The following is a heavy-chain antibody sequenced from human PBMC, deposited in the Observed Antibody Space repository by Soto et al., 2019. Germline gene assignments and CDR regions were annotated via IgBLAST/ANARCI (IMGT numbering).Heavy chain of an antibody. CDR2: IYYSGNT. J-gene: IGHJ4*02. CDR3: ARPYNNYNYFYY. Sequence: SETLSLTCTVSCGSISYSSYYWAWIRQPPGKGLEWIGSIYYSGNTYYNPSLTSRVTMSVDTSKNQFSLKLSSVTAADTAVYYCARPYNNYNYFYYWGQGTLVTVSS. CDR1: CGSISYSSYY. D-gene: IGHD4-4*01. V-gene: IGHV4-39*01.